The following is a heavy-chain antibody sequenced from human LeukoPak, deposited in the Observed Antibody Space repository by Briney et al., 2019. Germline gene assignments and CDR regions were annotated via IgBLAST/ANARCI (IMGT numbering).Heavy chain of an antibody. CDR1: GYTFTGYY. J-gene: IGHJ6*02. V-gene: IGHV1-2*02. Sequence: ASVKVSCKASGYTFTGYYMHWVRQAPGQGLEWMGWINPNSGGTNYAQKFQGRVTMTRNTSISTAYMELSSLRSEDTAVYYCSLRNYDFWSGYYTGDYYYGMDVWGQGTTVTVSS. CDR2: INPNSGGT. CDR3: SLRNYDFWSGYYTGDYYYGMDV. D-gene: IGHD3-3*01.